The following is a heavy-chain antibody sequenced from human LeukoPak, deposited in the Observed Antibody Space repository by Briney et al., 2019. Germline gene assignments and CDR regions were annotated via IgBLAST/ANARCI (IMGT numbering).Heavy chain of an antibody. Sequence: GGSLRLSSAASGFTFRGYAMHWVRKAPGKGLEGVGVISDDGSNKYYADSVKGRFTISRDNSKNTLYLQMNSLRAEDTAVYYCARDRVPGIAATGRECDYWGQGTLVTVSS. CDR2: ISDDGSNK. CDR3: ARDRVPGIAATGRECDY. V-gene: IGHV3-30*04. D-gene: IGHD6-13*01. J-gene: IGHJ4*02. CDR1: GFTFRGYA.